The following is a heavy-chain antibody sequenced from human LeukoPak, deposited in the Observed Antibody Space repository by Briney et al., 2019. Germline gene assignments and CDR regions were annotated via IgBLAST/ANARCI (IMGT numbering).Heavy chain of an antibody. J-gene: IGHJ4*02. V-gene: IGHV3-30*04. Sequence: GRSLRLSCAASGFTFSSYAMHWVRQAPGKGLEWVAVISYDGSNKYYADSVKGRFTISRDNYLQMNSLRAEDTAVYYCATIPDWGQGTLVTVSS. CDR1: GFTFSSYA. CDR2: ISYDGSNK. CDR3: ATIPD.